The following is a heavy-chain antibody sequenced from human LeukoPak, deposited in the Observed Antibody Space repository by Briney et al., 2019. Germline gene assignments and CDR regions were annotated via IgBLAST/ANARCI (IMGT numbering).Heavy chain of an antibody. J-gene: IGHJ5*02. CDR2: ISGSGGST. Sequence: GGSLRLSCAASGFTFSSYSINWVRQAPGKGLEWVSAISGSGGSTYYADSVKGRFTISRDNSKNTLYLQMNSLRAEDTAVYYCAKDWPHMHGWFDPWGQGTLVTVSS. CDR3: AKDWPHMHGWFDP. D-gene: IGHD2-2*01. CDR1: GFTFSSYS. V-gene: IGHV3-23*01.